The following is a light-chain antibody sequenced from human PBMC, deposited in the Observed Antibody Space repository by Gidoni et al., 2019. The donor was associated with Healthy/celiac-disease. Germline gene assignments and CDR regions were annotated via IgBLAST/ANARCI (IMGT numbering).Light chain of an antibody. Sequence: QSVLTPPPSASGTPGQRVTISCSGSSSNIGSNTVNWYQQLPGTAPKLRIYSKNQRPSGVPDRFSGSKSGTSASLAISGLQSEDEADYYCAAWDDSLNGHYVFGTGTKVTVL. CDR2: SKN. CDR3: AAWDDSLNGHYV. J-gene: IGLJ1*01. V-gene: IGLV1-44*01. CDR1: SSNIGSNT.